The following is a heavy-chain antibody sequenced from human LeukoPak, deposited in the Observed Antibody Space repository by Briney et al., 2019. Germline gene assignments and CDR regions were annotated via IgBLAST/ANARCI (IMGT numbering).Heavy chain of an antibody. Sequence: ASVKVSCKASAYIFTTYYMHWVRQAPGQGLEWMGIINPTGGSASYAQKFQGRVTMTRDTSTSTVYMELSRLTSEDTAVYYCARGYSDFEPYIDSWGQGTLVTVSS. D-gene: IGHD5-12*01. V-gene: IGHV1-46*01. CDR3: ARGYSDFEPYIDS. CDR1: AYIFTTYY. J-gene: IGHJ4*02. CDR2: INPTGGSA.